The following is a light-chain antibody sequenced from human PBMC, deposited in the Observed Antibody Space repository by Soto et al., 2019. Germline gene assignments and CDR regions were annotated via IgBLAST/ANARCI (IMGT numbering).Light chain of an antibody. J-gene: IGKJ1*01. V-gene: IGKV4-1*01. CDR1: QSVLYKSNNKNY. CDR2: WAS. CDR3: QQYYDTPPT. Sequence: DIVMTQSPDSLTVSPGERATINCKSSQSVLYKSNNKNYLAWYQQKPGQPPHLLFSWASTRESGVPDRFSASGSGTDFTLTINTLQAEDVALYYCQQYYDTPPTFGQGTKVDIK.